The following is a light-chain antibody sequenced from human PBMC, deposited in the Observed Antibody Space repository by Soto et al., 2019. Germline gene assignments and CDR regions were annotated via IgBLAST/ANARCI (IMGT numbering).Light chain of an antibody. V-gene: IGKV3-11*01. J-gene: IGKJ5*01. Sequence: EVALTQSPVTLSLAPGERATLSRRASQSVSGYLAWYQQKPGQAPRLLIYDVSNRATGIPARFSGSGSGTDFTLTISSLEPEDFAIYYCQQRNYWQVTFGQGTRLEIK. CDR1: QSVSGY. CDR2: DVS. CDR3: QQRNYWQVT.